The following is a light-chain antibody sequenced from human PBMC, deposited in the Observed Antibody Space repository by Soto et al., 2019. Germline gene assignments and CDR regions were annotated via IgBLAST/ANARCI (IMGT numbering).Light chain of an antibody. V-gene: IGKV4-1*01. J-gene: IGKJ4*01. CDR1: QCVLYTYNNKNC. CDR3: QQYYSTFLT. Sequence: DIVMTQSPDSLAVSLGERATINCKSSQCVLYTYNNKNCLAWYQQKPGQPPKLLIYWASTRESGVPDRFSGSGSGTDFTLTISSLQAEDVAVYYCQQYYSTFLTFGGGTKVEIK. CDR2: WAS.